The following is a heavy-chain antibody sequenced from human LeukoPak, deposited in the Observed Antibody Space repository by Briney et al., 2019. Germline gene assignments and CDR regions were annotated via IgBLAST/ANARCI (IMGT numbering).Heavy chain of an antibody. J-gene: IGHJ1*01. CDR1: GFTFSSYA. D-gene: IGHD3-22*01. CDR3: AKPKDSSGYVEYFQH. V-gene: IGHV3-23*01. Sequence: GGSLRLSCAASGFTFSSYAMSWVRQAPGKGLEWVSAISGSGGSTYYADSVKGRFTISRDNSKNTLYLQMNSLRAEDTAVYYCAKPKDSSGYVEYFQHGGQGALVTVSS. CDR2: ISGSGGST.